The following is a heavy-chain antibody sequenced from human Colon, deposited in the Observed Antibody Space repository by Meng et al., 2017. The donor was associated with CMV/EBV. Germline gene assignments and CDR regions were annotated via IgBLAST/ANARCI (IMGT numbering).Heavy chain of an antibody. V-gene: IGHV1-8*01. CDR2: MNSDAGNT. CDR3: ARGSQSQRLLDY. Sequence: ASVKVSCKASGYTFTSYGMSWVRQAPGQSLEWMGWMNSDAGNTVYAPQFRGRVTMTRDTSINTAYMELRSLKSDDTAVYYCARGSQSQRLLDYWGQGTLVTVSS. D-gene: IGHD6-25*01. J-gene: IGHJ4*02. CDR1: GYTFTSYG.